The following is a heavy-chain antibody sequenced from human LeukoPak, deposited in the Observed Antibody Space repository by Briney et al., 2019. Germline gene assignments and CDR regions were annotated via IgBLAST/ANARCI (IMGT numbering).Heavy chain of an antibody. CDR1: GFTLWSYG. Sequence: GGALRLSCAGPGFTLWSYGMRGGRRGPGEGVGGVSAISGSGGSTYYADSVKGRFTISRDNSKNTLYLQMNSLRAEDTAVYYCAQYSGYDDFDYWGQGTLVTVSS. CDR3: AQYSGYDDFDY. J-gene: IGHJ4*02. D-gene: IGHD5-12*01. V-gene: IGHV3-23*01. CDR2: ISGSGGST.